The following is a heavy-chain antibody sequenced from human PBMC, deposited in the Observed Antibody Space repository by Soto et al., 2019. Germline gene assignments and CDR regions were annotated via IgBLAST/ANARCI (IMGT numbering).Heavy chain of an antibody. CDR2: IYDTGISGYTPST. J-gene: IGHJ6*02. V-gene: IGHV4-59*01. Sequence: KTSETLSLTCTVSGGSITSSYWSWIRRPPGKGLEWIAYIYDTGISGYTPSTSYNPSLKSRVTMSVDTSKSQFSLKLASVTAADTAVYYCARGEDAFFYYGLDVWGQGITVTVSS. CDR1: GGSITSSY. CDR3: ARGEDAFFYYGLDV.